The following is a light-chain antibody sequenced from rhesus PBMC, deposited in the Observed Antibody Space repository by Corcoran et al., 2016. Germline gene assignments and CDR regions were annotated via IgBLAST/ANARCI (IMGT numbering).Light chain of an antibody. V-gene: IGKV7-13*01. J-gene: IGKJ1*01. CDR1: ESVSVFEINL. CDR2: QAS. Sequence: DIVLTQSPASLAVSPGQRATITCRASESVSVFEINLIHWYQQKPGQPPKVLFYQASNRDIGVPGRFSGSGSGTDFPLTINPVEADGVADYHCLQSKDSWTFGQGTKVEIK. CDR3: LQSKDSWT.